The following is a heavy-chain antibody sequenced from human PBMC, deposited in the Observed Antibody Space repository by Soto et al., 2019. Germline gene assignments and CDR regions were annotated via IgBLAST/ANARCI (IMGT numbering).Heavy chain of an antibody. CDR3: ARSAPYYPLDY. CDR1: GFTFSHYA. J-gene: IGHJ4*02. D-gene: IGHD3-22*01. V-gene: IGHV3-30*04. Sequence: QVQLVESGGGVVQPGRFLRLSCAASGFTFSHYAMHWVRQAPGKGLEWVAVISYDGSNKYYADSVKGRFTISRDNSKNTLYLQMNSLRAEATAVYYCARSAPYYPLDYWGQGTLVTVSS. CDR2: ISYDGSNK.